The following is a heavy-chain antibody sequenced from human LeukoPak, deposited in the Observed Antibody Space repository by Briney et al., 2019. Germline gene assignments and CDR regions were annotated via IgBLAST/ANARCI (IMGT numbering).Heavy chain of an antibody. Sequence: GGSLRLSCAASGFTFSSYGMSWVRQAPGKGLEWVSAISGSGGSTYYADSVKGRFTISRDNSKNTLFLQINSLRAEDTAVYYCAKNGDRGAFCSGGTCYPYYYYYMDVWGKGTTVTISS. V-gene: IGHV3-23*01. CDR3: AKNGDRGAFCSGGTCYPYYYYYMDV. D-gene: IGHD2-15*01. CDR1: GFTFSSYG. J-gene: IGHJ6*03. CDR2: ISGSGGST.